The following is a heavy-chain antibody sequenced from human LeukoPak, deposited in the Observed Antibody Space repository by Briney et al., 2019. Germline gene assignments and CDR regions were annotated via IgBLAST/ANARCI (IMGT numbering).Heavy chain of an antibody. J-gene: IGHJ4*02. V-gene: IGHV3-74*01. Sequence: GGSLRLSCAASGFTFRSYWMHWARQVPGKGLVWVSRISPDGRSTNYADSVKGRFTISGDNAKNTLYLQMNSQTGEDTALYYCARGASSGYRIDYWGQGTLVTVSS. CDR2: ISPDGRST. D-gene: IGHD3-10*01. CDR3: ARGASSGYRIDY. CDR1: GFTFRSYW.